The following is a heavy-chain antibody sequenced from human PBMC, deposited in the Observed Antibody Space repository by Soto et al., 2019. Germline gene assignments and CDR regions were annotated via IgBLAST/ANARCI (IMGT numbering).Heavy chain of an antibody. CDR3: ARFESFQPNMAIDY. V-gene: IGHV5-51*01. CDR1: GYDFSTYW. J-gene: IGHJ4*02. D-gene: IGHD3-10*01. CDR2: IFPRDSDT. Sequence: GESLKISCKGSGYDFSTYWIGWVRQMPGKGLDLMGVIFPRDSDTKYSPSFEGRVILSADTSTDSAYLQWNSLKAPDTGVYYCARFESFQPNMAIDYWGQGTPVTVSS.